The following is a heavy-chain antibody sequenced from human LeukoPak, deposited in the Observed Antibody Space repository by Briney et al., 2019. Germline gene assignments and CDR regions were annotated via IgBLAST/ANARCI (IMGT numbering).Heavy chain of an antibody. CDR3: ARDQPNCSGGSCYGEFFDY. CDR1: GGTFSSYA. D-gene: IGHD2-15*01. V-gene: IGHV1-69*13. CDR2: IIPIFGTA. J-gene: IGHJ4*02. Sequence: ASVKVSCKASGGTFSSYAISWVRQAPGQGLEWMGGIIPIFGTANYAQKFQGRVTITADESTSTAYMELSSLRSEDTAVYYCARDQPNCSGGSCYGEFFDYWGQGTLVTVSS.